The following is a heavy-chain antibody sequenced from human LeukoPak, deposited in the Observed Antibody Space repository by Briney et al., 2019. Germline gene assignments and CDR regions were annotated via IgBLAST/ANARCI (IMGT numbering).Heavy chain of an antibody. D-gene: IGHD3-16*02. J-gene: IGHJ4*02. CDR2: ISSSSSYI. Sequence: GGSLRLSCAASGFTFSSYSMNWVRQAPGKGLEWVSSISSSSSYIYYADSVKGRFTISRDNAKNSLYLQMNSLRAEDTAVYYCARLYTNDYIWGSYRTDYWGQGTLVTVSS. CDR1: GFTFSSYS. V-gene: IGHV3-21*01. CDR3: ARLYTNDYIWGSYRTDY.